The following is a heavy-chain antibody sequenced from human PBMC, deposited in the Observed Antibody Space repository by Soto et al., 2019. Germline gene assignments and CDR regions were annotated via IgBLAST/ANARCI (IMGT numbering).Heavy chain of an antibody. J-gene: IGHJ5*02. CDR1: GYTFTGYY. CDR2: INPNSGGT. CDR3: ARVGATTRRALVGWFDP. Sequence: ASVKVSCKASGYTFTGYYMHWVRQAPGQGLEWMGWINPNSGGTNYAQKFQGRVTMTRDTSISTAYMELSRLRSDDTAVYYCARVGATTRRALVGWFDPWGQGTLVTVSS. D-gene: IGHD1-26*01. V-gene: IGHV1-2*02.